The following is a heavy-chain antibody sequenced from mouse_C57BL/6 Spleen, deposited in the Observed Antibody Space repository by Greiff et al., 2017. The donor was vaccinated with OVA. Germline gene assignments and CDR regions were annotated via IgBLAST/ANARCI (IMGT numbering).Heavy chain of an antibody. J-gene: IGHJ3*01. CDR1: GYTFTSYG. CDR2: IYPRSGNT. V-gene: IGHV1-81*01. CDR3: ARWGDYDEVFAY. Sequence: VQRVESGAELARPGASVKLSCKASGYTFTSYGISWVKQRTGQGLEWIGEIYPRSGNTYYNEKFKGKATLTADKSSSTAYMELRSLTSEDSAVYFCARWGDYDEVFAYWGQGTLVTVSA. D-gene: IGHD2-4*01.